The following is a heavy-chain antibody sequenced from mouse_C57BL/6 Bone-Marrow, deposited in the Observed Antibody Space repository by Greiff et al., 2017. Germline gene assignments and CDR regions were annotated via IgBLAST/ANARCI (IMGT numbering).Heavy chain of an antibody. Sequence: QVQLKESGAELVRPGTSVKVSCKASGYAFTNYLIEWVKQRPGQGLEWIGVINPGSGGTNYNEKFKGKATLTADKASSTAYMQLSSLTSEDSAVYFCARGGLRRRDWYFDVWGTGTTFTVSS. D-gene: IGHD2-2*01. CDR2: INPGSGGT. J-gene: IGHJ1*03. CDR1: GYAFTNYL. V-gene: IGHV1-54*01. CDR3: ARGGLRRRDWYFDV.